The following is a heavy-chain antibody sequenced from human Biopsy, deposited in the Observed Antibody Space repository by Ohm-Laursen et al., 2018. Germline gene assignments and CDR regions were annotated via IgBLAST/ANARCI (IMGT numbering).Heavy chain of an antibody. Sequence: SETLSLTCTVSGGSMSSYYWTWIRQPPGKGLEWIGYIYNSESTNYDPSLKSRVTISVAVDTSKSQFSLRLNSVTAADTAVYYCARATNSTGWPYYYFYGMDVWGQGTTVTVSS. CDR2: IYNSEST. CDR3: ARATNSTGWPYYYFYGMDV. V-gene: IGHV4-59*01. D-gene: IGHD2/OR15-2a*01. J-gene: IGHJ6*02. CDR1: GGSMSSYY.